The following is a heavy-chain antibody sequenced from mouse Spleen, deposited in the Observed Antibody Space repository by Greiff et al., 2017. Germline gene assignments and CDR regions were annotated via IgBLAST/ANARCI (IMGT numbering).Heavy chain of an antibody. V-gene: IGHV5-17*01. J-gene: IGHJ3*01. D-gene: IGHD1-1*01. CDR2: ISSGSSTI. CDR1: GFTFSDYG. CDR3: ARDYYGSSAWVAY. Sequence: EVMLVESGGGLVKPGGSLKLSCAASGFTFSDYGMHWVRQAPEQGLEWVAYISSGSSTIYYADTVKGRFTISRDTAKNTLFLQMTSLRSEDTAMYYGARDYYGSSAWVAYWGQGTLVTVSA.